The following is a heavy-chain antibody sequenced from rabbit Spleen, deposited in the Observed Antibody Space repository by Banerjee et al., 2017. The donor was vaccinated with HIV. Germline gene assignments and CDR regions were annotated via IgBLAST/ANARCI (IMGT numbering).Heavy chain of an antibody. CDR3: VRGASSSGYYSL. D-gene: IGHD1-1*01. CDR2: IDGVFGTT. V-gene: IGHV1S47*01. CDR1: GFDFSTYG. Sequence: QEQLVESGGGLVQPGGSLKLSCKASGFDFSTYGVSWVRQAPGKGLEWIGYIDGVFGTTYYASWVNGRFTISSDNAQNTVYLQMNSLTAADTATYFCVRGASSSGYYSLWGPGTLVTVS. J-gene: IGHJ4*01.